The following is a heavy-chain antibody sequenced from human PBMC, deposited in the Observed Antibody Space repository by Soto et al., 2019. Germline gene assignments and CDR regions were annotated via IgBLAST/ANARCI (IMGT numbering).Heavy chain of an antibody. CDR3: GRCTSTSCHLGSDY. D-gene: IGHD2-2*01. CDR2: ISYEGSSQ. J-gene: IGHJ4*02. V-gene: IGHV3-30-3*01. Sequence: LRLSCAASGFTFTSYAMNWVRQAPGKGLEWVALISYEGSSQYYADSVKGRFTISRDSSKNTLYLQMNSLGAADTAVYYCGRCTSTSCHLGSDYWGQGTLVTVSS. CDR1: GFTFTSYA.